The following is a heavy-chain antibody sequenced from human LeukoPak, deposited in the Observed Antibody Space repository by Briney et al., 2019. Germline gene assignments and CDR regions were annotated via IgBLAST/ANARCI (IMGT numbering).Heavy chain of an antibody. Sequence: GGSLRLSCAASGFTFSSYAMSWVRQAPGKGLERVSAISGSGGSTYYADSVKGRFTISRDNSKNTLYLQMNSLRAEDTAVYYCATRQGYYYDSSGYYFFDYWGQGTLVTVSS. D-gene: IGHD3-22*01. V-gene: IGHV3-23*01. CDR2: ISGSGGST. J-gene: IGHJ4*02. CDR3: ATRQGYYYDSSGYYFFDY. CDR1: GFTFSSYA.